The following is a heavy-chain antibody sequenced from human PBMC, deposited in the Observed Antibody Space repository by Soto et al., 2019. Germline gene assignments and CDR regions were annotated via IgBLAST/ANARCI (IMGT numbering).Heavy chain of an antibody. CDR2: ISYDGSNK. J-gene: IGHJ4*02. Sequence: GGSLRLSCAASGFTFSSYAMHWVRQAPGKGLEWVAVISYDGSNKYYADSVKGRFTISRDNSKNTLYLQMNSLRAEDTAVYYCARDAGVAVAGTVYWGQGTLVTVSS. CDR3: ARDAGVAVAGTVY. CDR1: GFTFSSYA. D-gene: IGHD6-19*01. V-gene: IGHV3-30-3*01.